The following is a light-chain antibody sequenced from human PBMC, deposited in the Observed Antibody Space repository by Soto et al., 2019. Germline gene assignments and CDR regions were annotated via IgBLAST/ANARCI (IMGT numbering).Light chain of an antibody. V-gene: IGKV1-8*01. CDR1: QGISSY. CDR3: LQANRVPLS. J-gene: IGKJ5*01. CDR2: AAS. Sequence: AIRMTQSPSSFSASTGDRVTITCRASQGISSYLAWYQQKTGKDPKLLIYAASTLQSGVPPRFSGSGSGTDFTLTISSLRPEEFAIYYCLQANRVPLSFGQWTRLENK.